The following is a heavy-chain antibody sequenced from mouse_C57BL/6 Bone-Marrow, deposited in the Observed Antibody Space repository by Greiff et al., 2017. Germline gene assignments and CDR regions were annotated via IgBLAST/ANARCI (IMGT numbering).Heavy chain of an antibody. V-gene: IGHV1-81*01. D-gene: IGHD1-1*02. CDR1: GYTFTRYG. Sequence: QVQLKESGAELARPGASVKLSCKASGYTFTRYGISWVKQRTGQGLEWIGEIYTRSGNTYYNEKLKGKATLTADKSSSTAYMELRRLTSEDSAFYSCSLWPRRYYFDYWGQGTTLTVAS. CDR2: IYTRSGNT. CDR3: SLWPRRYYFDY. J-gene: IGHJ2*01.